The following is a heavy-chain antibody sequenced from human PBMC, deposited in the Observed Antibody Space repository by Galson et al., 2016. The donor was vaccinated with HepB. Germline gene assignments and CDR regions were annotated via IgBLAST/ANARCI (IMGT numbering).Heavy chain of an antibody. CDR3: AKDGGDGYNFPYYYGMDV. CDR2: LWYGGTNK. CDR1: GFTFINYG. J-gene: IGHJ6*02. V-gene: IGHV3-33*06. D-gene: IGHD5-24*01. Sequence: SLRLSCAASGFTFINYGMHWVRQAPGKGLEWVALLWYGGTNKYYADSVKGRFTISRDNSKNTVYLQMNSLRAEDTAVYYCAKDGGDGYNFPYYYGMDVWGQGTTVTVSS.